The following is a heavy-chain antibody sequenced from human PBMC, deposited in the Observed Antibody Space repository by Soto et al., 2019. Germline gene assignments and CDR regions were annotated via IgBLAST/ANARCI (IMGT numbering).Heavy chain of an antibody. CDR2: IVVGSGNT. Sequence: SVKVSCKASGFTFTSSAMQWVRQARGQRLEWIGWIVVGSGNTNYAQKFQERVTITRDMSTSTAYMELSSLRSEDTAVYYCAATEVLRYFDWTFPMDVWGQGTTVTVSS. CDR3: AATEVLRYFDWTFPMDV. V-gene: IGHV1-58*02. J-gene: IGHJ6*02. CDR1: GFTFTSSA. D-gene: IGHD3-9*01.